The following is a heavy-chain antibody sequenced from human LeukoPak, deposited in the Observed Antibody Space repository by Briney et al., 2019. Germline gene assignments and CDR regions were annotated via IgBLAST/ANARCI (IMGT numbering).Heavy chain of an antibody. CDR2: IIPIFGTA. D-gene: IGHD3-10*01. J-gene: IGHJ6*03. V-gene: IGHV1-69*13. CDR1: GYTFTSYD. CDR3: ARVIRDVVRGEYYYYMDV. Sequence: ASVKVSCKASGYTFTSYDINWVRQATGQGLEWMGGIIPIFGTANYAQKFQGRVTITADESTSTAYMELSSLRSEDTAVYYCARVIRDVVRGEYYYYMDVWGKGTTVTISS.